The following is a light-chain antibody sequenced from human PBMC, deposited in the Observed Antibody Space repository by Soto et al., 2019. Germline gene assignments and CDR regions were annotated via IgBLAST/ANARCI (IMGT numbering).Light chain of an antibody. Sequence: EIVMTQSPATLSVSPWERATLSCRASQSVGSSYLAWYQQKPGQAPRLLIYGASTRATGVPARFSGSGSGTEFTLTISSLQSEDFAVYYCQQYNDWTFGQGTKVDIK. CDR1: QSVGSSY. V-gene: IGKV3-15*01. CDR2: GAS. J-gene: IGKJ1*01. CDR3: QQYNDWT.